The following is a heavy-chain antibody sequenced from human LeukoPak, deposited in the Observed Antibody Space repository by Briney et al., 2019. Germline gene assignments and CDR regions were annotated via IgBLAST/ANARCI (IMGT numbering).Heavy chain of an antibody. CDR1: GYTFTGYY. CDR3: CYAAMVTFLDY. Sequence: ASVKVSCKASGYTFTGYYTHWVRQAPGQGLEWMGWINPNSGGTNYAQKFQGRVTMTRDTSISTAYMELSRLRSDDTAVYYCCYAAMVTFLDYWGQGTLVTVSS. D-gene: IGHD5-18*01. CDR2: INPNSGGT. J-gene: IGHJ4*02. V-gene: IGHV1-2*02.